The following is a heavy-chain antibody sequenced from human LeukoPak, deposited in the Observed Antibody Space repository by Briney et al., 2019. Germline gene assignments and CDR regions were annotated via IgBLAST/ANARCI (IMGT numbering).Heavy chain of an antibody. CDR1: GFTFSNYG. V-gene: IGHV3-30*18. D-gene: IGHD3-10*01. J-gene: IGHJ5*02. CDR3: AKKAFDSGSYHWFDP. CDR2: TSYGGSNK. Sequence: PGRSLRLSCAASGFTFSNYGMHWVRQAPGKGLEWVAFTSYGGSNKYYADSVKGRFTISRDNSKNTVSLQMNSLRAEDTAVYYCAKKAFDSGSYHWFDPWGQGTLVTVSS.